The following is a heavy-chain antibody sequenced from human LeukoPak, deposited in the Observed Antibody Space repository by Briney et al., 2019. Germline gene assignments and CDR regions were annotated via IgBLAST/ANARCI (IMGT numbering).Heavy chain of an antibody. D-gene: IGHD2-21*02. Sequence: QSGGSLRLSCAASGCTFSSYGMHWVRQAPGKGLEWVAVIWYDGSNKYYADSVKGRFTISRDNSKNTLYLQMNSLRAEDTAVYYCAKDALAYCGGDCYWGFDYWGQGTLVTVSS. CDR3: AKDALAYCGGDCYWGFDY. J-gene: IGHJ4*02. CDR2: IWYDGSNK. CDR1: GCTFSSYG. V-gene: IGHV3-33*06.